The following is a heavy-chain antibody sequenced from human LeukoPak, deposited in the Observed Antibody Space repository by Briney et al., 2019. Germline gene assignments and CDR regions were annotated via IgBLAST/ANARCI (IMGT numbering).Heavy chain of an antibody. Sequence: GGSLRLSCAASGFTFSSYEMNWVRQAPGKGLEWVSYISSSGSTTYYADSVKGRFTISRDNAKNSLFLQMNGLRAEDTAVYYCALRLLGEYDYFDYWGQGTLVTVSS. CDR3: ALRLLGEYDYFDY. D-gene: IGHD2/OR15-2a*01. CDR2: ISSSGSTT. J-gene: IGHJ4*02. CDR1: GFTFSSYE. V-gene: IGHV3-48*03.